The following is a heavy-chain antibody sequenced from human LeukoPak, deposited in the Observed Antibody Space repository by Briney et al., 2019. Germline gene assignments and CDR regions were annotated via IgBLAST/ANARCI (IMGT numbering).Heavy chain of an antibody. CDR1: GFTVSSNY. V-gene: IGHV3-23*01. D-gene: IGHD2-2*01. CDR3: AKDGTAGAMGYFDY. J-gene: IGHJ4*02. Sequence: GGSLRLSCAASGFTVSSNYMSWVRQAPGKGLEWVSAISGSGGSTYYADSVKGRFTISRDNSKNTLYLQMNSPRAEDTAVYYCAKDGTAGAMGYFDYWGQGTLVTVSS. CDR2: ISGSGGST.